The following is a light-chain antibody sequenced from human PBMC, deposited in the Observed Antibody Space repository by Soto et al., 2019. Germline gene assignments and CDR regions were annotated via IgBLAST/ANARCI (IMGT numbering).Light chain of an antibody. CDR1: SSNIGSNT. CDR3: SSYTSSSPYV. V-gene: IGLV1-44*01. CDR2: SNN. J-gene: IGLJ1*01. Sequence: QSVLTQPPSTSGTPGQRVTISCSGSSSNIGSNTVNWYQQLPGTAPKLLIYSNNQRPSGVPDRFSGSKSGNTASLTISGLQAEDEADYYCSSYTSSSPYVFGTGTKLTVL.